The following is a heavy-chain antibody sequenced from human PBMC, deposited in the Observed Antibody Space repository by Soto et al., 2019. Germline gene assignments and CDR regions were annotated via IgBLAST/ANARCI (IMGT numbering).Heavy chain of an antibody. J-gene: IGHJ4*02. CDR1: GFTFSSYS. V-gene: IGHV3-21*01. CDR3: ANTFDYCSSTSCYAFDY. CDR2: ISSSSSYI. Sequence: EVQLVESGGGLVKPGGSLRLSCAASGFTFSSYSMNWVRQAPGKGLEWVSSISSSSSYIYYADSVKGRFTISRDNAKNSLYLQMNSLRAEDTAVYYCANTFDYCSSTSCYAFDYWGQGTLVTVSS. D-gene: IGHD2-2*01.